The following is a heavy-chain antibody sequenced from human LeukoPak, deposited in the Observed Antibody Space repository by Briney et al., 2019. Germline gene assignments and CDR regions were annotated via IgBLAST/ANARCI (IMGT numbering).Heavy chain of an antibody. Sequence: ASVKVSCKASGGTFSSYAISWVRQAPGQGLEWMGGIIPIFGTANYAQKFQGRVTITADESTSTAYMELSSLRSEDTAVYYCARDTDILTGYYYYYGMDVWGQGTTVTVSS. V-gene: IGHV1-69*13. CDR2: IIPIFGTA. J-gene: IGHJ6*02. D-gene: IGHD3-9*01. CDR3: ARDTDILTGYYYYYGMDV. CDR1: GGTFSSYA.